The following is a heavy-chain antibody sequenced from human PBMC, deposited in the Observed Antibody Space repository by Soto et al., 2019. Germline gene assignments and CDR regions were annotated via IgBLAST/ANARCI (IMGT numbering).Heavy chain of an antibody. CDR1: GGSISPYC. Sequence: SETLSLTCTVSGGSISPYCWSWSRQPPGKGLEWIGFIYYSGRTSYNPSLKSRVTISVDTSKNQFSLNLSSVTAADTAVYYCARDLRFQGHDYADYLGYGMDVWGQGTTVTVSS. J-gene: IGHJ6*02. D-gene: IGHD4-17*01. CDR3: ARDLRFQGHDYADYLGYGMDV. V-gene: IGHV4-59*01. CDR2: IYYSGRT.